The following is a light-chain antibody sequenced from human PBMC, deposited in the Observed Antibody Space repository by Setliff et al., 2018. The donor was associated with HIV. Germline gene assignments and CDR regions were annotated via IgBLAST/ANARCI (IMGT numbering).Light chain of an antibody. CDR2: EVT. J-gene: IGLJ1*01. CDR3: CSYAGSRTFYV. V-gene: IGLV2-23*02. Sequence: QSALPQPASVSGSPGQSITFSCTGTSSDVGNYNLVSWYQHHPGKAPKLMLYEVTKRPSGISDRFSGSKSGDTASLTISGLQAEDEADYYCCSYAGSRTFYVFGTGTKV. CDR1: SSDVGNYNL.